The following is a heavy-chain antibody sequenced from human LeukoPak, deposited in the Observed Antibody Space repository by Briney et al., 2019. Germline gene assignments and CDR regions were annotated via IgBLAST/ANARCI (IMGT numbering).Heavy chain of an antibody. CDR2: LSGSGITT. D-gene: IGHD6-19*01. CDR1: GFTFRNSA. V-gene: IGHV3-23*01. Sequence: GGSLRLSCAASGFTFRNSAVSWVPQAPGKGLEWVSTLSGSGITTYYADSVKGRFTISRDNSKNTLYLQMNSLRAEDTAVYYCAKGIYSSGWSYFDYWGHGTLVTVSS. CDR3: AKGIYSSGWSYFDY. J-gene: IGHJ4*01.